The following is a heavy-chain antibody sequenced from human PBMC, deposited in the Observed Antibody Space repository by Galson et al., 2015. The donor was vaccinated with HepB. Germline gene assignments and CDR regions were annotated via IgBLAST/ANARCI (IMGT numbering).Heavy chain of an antibody. CDR1: GYTFTSYA. CDR2: INAGNGNT. CDR3: ARAWGSGSYSRLALDY. Sequence: SVKVSCKASGYTFTSYAMHWVRQAPGQRLEWMGWINAGNGNTKYSQKFQGRVTITRDTSASTAYMELSSLRSEDTAVYYCARAWGSGSYSRLALDYWGQGTLVTVSS. V-gene: IGHV1-3*01. J-gene: IGHJ4*02. D-gene: IGHD1-26*01.